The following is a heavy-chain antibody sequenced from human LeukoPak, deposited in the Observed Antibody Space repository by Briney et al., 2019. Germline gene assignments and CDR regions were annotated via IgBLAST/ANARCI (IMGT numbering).Heavy chain of an antibody. J-gene: IGHJ3*02. Sequence: PSETLSLTCTVSGGSISSSSYYWGWIRQPPGKGLEWIGSIYYSGSTYYNPSLKSRVTISVDTSKNQFSLKLSSVTAADTAVYYCARIKKTYYYDSSGSPHDAFDIWGQGTMVTVSS. CDR2: IYYSGST. D-gene: IGHD3-22*01. V-gene: IGHV4-39*07. CDR1: GGSISSSSYY. CDR3: ARIKKTYYYDSSGSPHDAFDI.